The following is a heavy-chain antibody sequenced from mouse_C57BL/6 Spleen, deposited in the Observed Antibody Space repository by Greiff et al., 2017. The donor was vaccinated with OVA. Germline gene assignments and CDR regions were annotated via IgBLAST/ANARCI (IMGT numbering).Heavy chain of an antibody. J-gene: IGHJ4*01. CDR2: IDPSDSYT. V-gene: IGHV1-50*01. CDR3: ARSRGPYAMDY. Sequence: VQLQQPGAELVKPGASVKLSCKASGYTFTSYWMQWVKQRPGQGLEWIGEIDPSDSYTNYNQKFKGKATLTVDTSSSTAYMQLSSLTSEDSAVYYCARSRGPYAMDYWGQGTSVTVSS. CDR1: GYTFTSYW.